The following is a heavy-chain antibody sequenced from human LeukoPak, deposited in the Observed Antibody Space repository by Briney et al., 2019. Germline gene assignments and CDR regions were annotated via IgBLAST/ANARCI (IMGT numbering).Heavy chain of an antibody. V-gene: IGHV3-9*01. Sequence: PGGSLRLSCAASGFTFYDYAMHWVRQAPGKGLEWVSGISWNSGSIGYADSVKGRLTISRDNAKNSLYLQMNSLRAEDTALYYCAKDMVVAGSKGEYAFDIWGQGTMVTVSS. CDR3: AKDMVVAGSKGEYAFDI. D-gene: IGHD6-19*01. J-gene: IGHJ3*02. CDR1: GFTFYDYA. CDR2: ISWNSGSI.